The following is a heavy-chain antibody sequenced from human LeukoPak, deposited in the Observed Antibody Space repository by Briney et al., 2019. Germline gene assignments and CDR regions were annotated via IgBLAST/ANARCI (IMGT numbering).Heavy chain of an antibody. CDR3: ARHPSTVRGFIAFDI. D-gene: IGHD3-10*01. CDR1: GGSISSSSYY. V-gene: IGHV4-39*01. Sequence: SETLSLTCTVSGGSISSSSYYWAWIRQPPGNALARIGSIYYSGSTYYNPSRKSRVTISVDTSKNQFSLKLSSVTAADTAVYYCARHPSTVRGFIAFDIWGQGTMVTVSS. CDR2: IYYSGST. J-gene: IGHJ3*02.